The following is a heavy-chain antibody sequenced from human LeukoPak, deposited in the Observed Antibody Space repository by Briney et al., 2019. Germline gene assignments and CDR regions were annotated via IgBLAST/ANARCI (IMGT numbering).Heavy chain of an antibody. Sequence: PGGSLRLSCAASGFTFRSYAMQWVRQAPGKGLEWVSYITYNSGTIFYADSVKGRFTISRDNAKNTLYLQMNSLRAEDTAVYYCVGAAADTTPRPWGQGTLVTVSS. CDR1: GFTFRSYA. D-gene: IGHD6-13*01. J-gene: IGHJ4*02. CDR3: VGAAADTTPRP. V-gene: IGHV3-48*04. CDR2: ITYNSGTI.